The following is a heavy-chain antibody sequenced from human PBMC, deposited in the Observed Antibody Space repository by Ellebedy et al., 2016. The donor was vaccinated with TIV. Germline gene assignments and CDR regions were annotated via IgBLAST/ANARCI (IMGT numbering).Heavy chain of an antibody. V-gene: IGHV1-3*01. CDR1: GYIFTDYA. CDR2: INAGNGNT. CDR3: AAGDCSSTSCYGGYYTFDI. D-gene: IGHD2-2*01. Sequence: ASVKVSXXTSGYIFTDYAMNWVRQAPGQRPEWMGWINAGNGNTKYSQKFQGRITITRETAASTVYMELNSLRSEDTAVYYCAAGDCSSTSCYGGYYTFDIWGQGTMVTVSS. J-gene: IGHJ3*02.